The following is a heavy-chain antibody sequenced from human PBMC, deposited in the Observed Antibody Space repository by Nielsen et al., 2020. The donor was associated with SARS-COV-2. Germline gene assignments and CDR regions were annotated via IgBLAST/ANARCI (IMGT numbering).Heavy chain of an antibody. CDR2: LHGIRST. J-gene: IGHJ3*02. Sequence: GESLKISCAASGFTFSSYWMQWVRQAPGKGLEWVSVLHGIRSTSYADSVKGRFTISRDNAKNSLYLQMNSLRAEDTAVYYCARGPYIGDYVESFDIWGQGTLVTVSS. V-gene: IGHV3-21*04. CDR1: GFTFSSYW. D-gene: IGHD4-17*01. CDR3: ARGPYIGDYVESFDI.